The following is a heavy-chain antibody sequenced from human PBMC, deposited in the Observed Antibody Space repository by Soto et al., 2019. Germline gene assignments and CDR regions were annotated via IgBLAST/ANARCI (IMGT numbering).Heavy chain of an antibody. CDR1: GGSFTSNNW. CDR2: IYRTGST. J-gene: IGHJ4*02. D-gene: IGHD1-7*01. CDR3: ASRDPGTSVDY. V-gene: IGHV4-4*02. Sequence: ASETLSLTCAVSGGSFTSNNWWTWVRQPPGQGLEWIGEIYRTGSTNYNPSLKSRVTISLDKSENQFSLKVTSLTAADAAVYYCASRDPGTSVDYWGQGTLVTVSS.